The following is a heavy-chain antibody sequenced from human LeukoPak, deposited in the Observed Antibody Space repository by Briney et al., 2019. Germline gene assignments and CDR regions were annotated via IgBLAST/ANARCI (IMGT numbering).Heavy chain of an antibody. V-gene: IGHV3-43D*03. CDR2: ISWDGGST. CDR3: AKSVVGEDAFDI. J-gene: IGHJ3*02. D-gene: IGHD2-2*01. Sequence: PGGSLRLSCAASRFTFDDYAMRWVRQAPGKGLEWVSLISWDGGSTYYADSVKGRFTISRDNSKNSLYLQMNSLRAEDTALYYCAKSVVGEDAFDIWGQGTMVTVSS. CDR1: RFTFDDYA.